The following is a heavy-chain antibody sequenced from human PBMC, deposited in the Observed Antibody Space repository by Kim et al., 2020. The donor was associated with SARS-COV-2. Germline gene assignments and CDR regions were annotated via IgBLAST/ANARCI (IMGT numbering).Heavy chain of an antibody. CDR1: GFTFSSYS. D-gene: IGHD6-19*01. J-gene: IGHJ5*02. CDR2: ISSSSTI. CDR3: ARANKMVWQWGLGAFDP. V-gene: IGHV3-48*04. Sequence: GGSLRLSCAASGFTFSSYSMNWVRQAPGKGLEWVSYISSSSTIYYADSVKGRFTISRDNAKNSLYLQMNSLRAEDTAVYYCARANKMVWQWGLGAFDPWGQGTLVTVSS.